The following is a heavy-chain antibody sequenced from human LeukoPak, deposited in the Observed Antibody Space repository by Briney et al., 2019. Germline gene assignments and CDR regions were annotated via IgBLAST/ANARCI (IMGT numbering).Heavy chain of an antibody. CDR1: GFAFRNNA. CDR2: ISDSGGST. V-gene: IGHV3-23*01. D-gene: IGHD3-22*01. Sequence: PGGSLRLSCVASGFAFRNNAMNWARQAPGKGLEWVSLISDSGGSTNYADSVKGRFTISRDNSKNTLYLQMNTLRAEDTAIYYCASSYGSSAYYPFDYWGQGTLVTVFS. J-gene: IGHJ4*02. CDR3: ASSYGSSAYYPFDY.